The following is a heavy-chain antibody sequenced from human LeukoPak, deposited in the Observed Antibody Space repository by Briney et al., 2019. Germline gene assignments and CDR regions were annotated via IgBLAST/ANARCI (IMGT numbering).Heavy chain of an antibody. V-gene: IGHV4-59*01. Sequence: SETLSLTCTVSGGSISSYYWSWIRQPPGKGLEWIGYIYYSGSTNYNPSLKSRVTISVDTSKNQFSLKLSSVTAADTAVNYCARVNGYYYFDYWGQGTLVTVSS. CDR1: GGSISSYY. D-gene: IGHD2-8*01. J-gene: IGHJ4*02. CDR2: IYYSGST. CDR3: ARVNGYYYFDY.